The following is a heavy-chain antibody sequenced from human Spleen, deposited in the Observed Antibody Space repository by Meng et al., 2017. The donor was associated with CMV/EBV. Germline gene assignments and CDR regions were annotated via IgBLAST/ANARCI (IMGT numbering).Heavy chain of an antibody. CDR2: IRNKAKSYTT. J-gene: IGHJ4*02. Sequence: GGSLRLSCAASGFTFSDHYMDWVRQAPGKGLEWVARIRNKAKSYTTGYAASLKGRFTISRDDSKKSLFLQMNSLKTEDTAVYYCASGWSYGYWGQGALVTVSS. V-gene: IGHV3-72*01. CDR1: GFTFSDHY. D-gene: IGHD6-19*01. CDR3: ASGWSYGY.